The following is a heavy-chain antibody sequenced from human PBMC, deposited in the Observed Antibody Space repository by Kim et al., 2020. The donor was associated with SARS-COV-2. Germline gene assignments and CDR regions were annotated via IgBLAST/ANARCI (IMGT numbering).Heavy chain of an antibody. CDR3: AKGDYYDSSGYY. Sequence: YYADSVKGRFTISRDNSKNTLYPQMNSLRAEDTAVYYCAKGDYYDSSGYYWGQGTLVTVSS. D-gene: IGHD3-22*01. J-gene: IGHJ4*02. V-gene: IGHV3-23*01.